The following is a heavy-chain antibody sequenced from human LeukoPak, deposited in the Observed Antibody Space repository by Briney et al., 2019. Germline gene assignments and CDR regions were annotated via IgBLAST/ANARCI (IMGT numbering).Heavy chain of an antibody. CDR1: GFTVSSNY. D-gene: IGHD6-19*01. V-gene: IGHV3-53*01. Sequence: PGGSLRLSCAASGFTVSSNYMSWVRQAPGKGLEWVSVIYSGGSTYYADSVKGRFTISRDNSKNTLYLQMNSLRAEDTAVYYCARDSSGWHNGPYFDYWGQGTLVTVSS. CDR2: IYSGGST. CDR3: ARDSSGWHNGPYFDY. J-gene: IGHJ4*02.